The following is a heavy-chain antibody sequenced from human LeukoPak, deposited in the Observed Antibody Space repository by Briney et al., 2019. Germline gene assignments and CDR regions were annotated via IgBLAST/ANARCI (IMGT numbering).Heavy chain of an antibody. D-gene: IGHD4-17*01. J-gene: IGHJ6*02. CDR2: INQDGSVQ. V-gene: IGHV3-7*03. CDR1: GFTFSRYW. Sequence: GGSLRLSCAASGFTFSRYWMSWVRQAPGKGLEWVANINQDGSVQYYMDSVKGRFTISRDNAKNSLYLQMNSLRAEDTAVYYCAKVTVTYYYYGMDVWGQGTTVTVSS. CDR3: AKVTVTYYYYGMDV.